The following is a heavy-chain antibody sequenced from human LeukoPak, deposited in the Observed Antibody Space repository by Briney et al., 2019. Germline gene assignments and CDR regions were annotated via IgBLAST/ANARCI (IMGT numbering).Heavy chain of an antibody. CDR3: AKAVGLYYGSGYGRVY. J-gene: IGHJ4*02. CDR1: GFTFSSYG. D-gene: IGHD3-10*01. V-gene: IGHV3-23*01. CDR2: ISGSGGST. Sequence: PGGSLRLSCAASGFTFSSYGMSWVRQAPGKGLEWVSAISGSGGSTYYADSVKGRFTISRDNSKNTLYLQMNSLRAEDTAVYYCAKAVGLYYGSGYGRVYWGQGTLVTVSS.